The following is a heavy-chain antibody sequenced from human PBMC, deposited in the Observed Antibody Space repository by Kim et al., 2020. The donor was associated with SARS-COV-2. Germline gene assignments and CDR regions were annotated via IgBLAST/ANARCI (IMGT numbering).Heavy chain of an antibody. V-gene: IGHV3-21*01. J-gene: IGHJ5*02. CDR1: GFTFSSYT. CDR2: INNSGEHI. Sequence: GGSLRLSCAASGFTFSSYTMNWVRQAPGKGLEWISSINNSGEHIYYADSLKGRFTISRDNAKNSLYLQMDSLRAEDTAVYYCARDADASRWSYSYNWFAPGGARTLVSVSS. CDR3: ARDADASRWSYSYNWFAP. D-gene: IGHD6-13*01.